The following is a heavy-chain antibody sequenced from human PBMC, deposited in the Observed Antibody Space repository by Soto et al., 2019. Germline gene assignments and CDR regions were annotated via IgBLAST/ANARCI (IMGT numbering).Heavy chain of an antibody. V-gene: IGHV4-30-4*01. Sequence: SETLSLTCTVSGGSISSGDYCWSWIRQPPGKGLEWIGYIYYSGSTYYNPSLKSRVTISVDTSKNQFSLKLSSVTAADTAVYYCARGQLWTPSDYWGQGTLVTVSS. J-gene: IGHJ4*02. CDR3: ARGQLWTPSDY. D-gene: IGHD5-18*01. CDR2: IYYSGST. CDR1: GGSISSGDYC.